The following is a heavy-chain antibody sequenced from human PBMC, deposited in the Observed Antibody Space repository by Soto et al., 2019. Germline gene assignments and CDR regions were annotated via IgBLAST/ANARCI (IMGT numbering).Heavy chain of an antibody. CDR3: ARDRAQTTYYGMDV. J-gene: IGHJ6*02. Sequence: ASVKVSCKASGYTFTSYAMHWVRQAPGQRLEWMGWINAGNGNTKYSQKFQGRVTITRDTSASTAYMELSSLRSEDTAVYYCARDRAQTTYYGMDVWGQGPTVTVSS. V-gene: IGHV1-3*01. D-gene: IGHD1-1*01. CDR1: GYTFTSYA. CDR2: INAGNGNT.